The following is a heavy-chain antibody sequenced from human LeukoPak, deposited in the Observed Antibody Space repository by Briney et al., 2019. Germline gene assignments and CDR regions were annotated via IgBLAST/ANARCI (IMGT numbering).Heavy chain of an antibody. CDR1: GGSISGSISGHY. J-gene: IGHJ4*02. CDR2: IYYSGST. CDR3: ARVPPRSSGWYFFDY. V-gene: IGHV4-61*08. Sequence: SETLSLTCTVSGGSISGSISGHYWNWIRQPPGKGLEWIGHIYYSGSTNYNPSLKGRVTISVDTSKNQFSLKLNSVTAADTAVYYCARVPPRSSGWYFFDYWGQGTLVTVSS. D-gene: IGHD6-19*01.